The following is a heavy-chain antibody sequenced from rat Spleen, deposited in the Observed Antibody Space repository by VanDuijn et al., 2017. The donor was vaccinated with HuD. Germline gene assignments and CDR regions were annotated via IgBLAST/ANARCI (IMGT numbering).Heavy chain of an antibody. Sequence: EVQLVESGGGLVQPGRSLKLSCVASGFTFNKFWMTWIRQAPGKGLEWVASITNTGGGTYYPDSVKGRFTISRDNAKSTLYLQMNSLRSEDTATYYCTREDYDGYQDVMDAWGQGASVTVSS. CDR3: TREDYDGYQDVMDA. J-gene: IGHJ4*01. D-gene: IGHD1-12*03. CDR2: ITNTGGGT. V-gene: IGHV5-31*01. CDR1: GFTFNKFW.